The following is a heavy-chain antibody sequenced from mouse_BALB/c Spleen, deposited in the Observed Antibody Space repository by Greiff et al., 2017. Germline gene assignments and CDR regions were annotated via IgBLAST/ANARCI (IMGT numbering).Heavy chain of an antibody. D-gene: IGHD1-2*01. CDR2: IDPETGGT. CDR3: TSSLLRLQAWFAD. CDR1: GYTFTDYE. V-gene: IGHV1-15*01. J-gene: IGHJ3*01. Sequence: QVQLQQPGAELVRPGASVTLSCKASGYTFTDYEMHWVEQTPVHGLEWIGAIDPETGGTAYNQKFKGKATLTADKSSSTAYMELRSLTSEDSAVYYCTSSLLRLQAWFADWGQGTLVTVSA.